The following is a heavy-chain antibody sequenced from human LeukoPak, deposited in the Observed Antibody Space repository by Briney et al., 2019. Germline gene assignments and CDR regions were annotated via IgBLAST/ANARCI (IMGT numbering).Heavy chain of an antibody. V-gene: IGHV3-66*01. CDR2: IYSDGST. J-gene: IGHJ3*02. CDR1: GFTVSTKY. CDR3: ASYYLEWLFGWAFDI. Sequence: GGSVRLSCAASGFTVSTKYMSWVRQAPGKGLEWVSLIYSDGSTYYADSVKGRITISRDNSKSTLYLQMNSLRAEDTAVYCCASYYLEWLFGWAFDIWGQGTMVTV. D-gene: IGHD3-3*01.